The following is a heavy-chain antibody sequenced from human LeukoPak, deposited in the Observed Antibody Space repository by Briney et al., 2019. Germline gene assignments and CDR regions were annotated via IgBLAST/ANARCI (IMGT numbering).Heavy chain of an antibody. J-gene: IGHJ4*02. CDR1: GASISSYY. V-gene: IGHV4-59*01. Sequence: KPSETLSLTCAVSGASISSYYWSWIRQPPGKGLEWIGYIYYSGSTNYNPSLKSRVTISVDTSKNQFSLKLSSVTAADTAVYYCARGVLLWFGELPQNLFFDYWGQGTLVTVSS. CDR3: ARGVLLWFGELPQNLFFDY. CDR2: IYYSGST. D-gene: IGHD3-10*01.